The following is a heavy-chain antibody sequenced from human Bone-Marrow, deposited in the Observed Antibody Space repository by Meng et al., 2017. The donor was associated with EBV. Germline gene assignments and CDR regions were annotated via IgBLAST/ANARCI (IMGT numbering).Heavy chain of an antibody. CDR1: GFTLSSYW. CDR3: AKDCFGDKDS. V-gene: IGHV3-74*01. CDR2: INPDGSVI. D-gene: IGHD2-21*01. J-gene: IGHJ4*02. Sequence: VRVMECGVGLVHPGASLILSCAACGFTLSSYWVHWVRQAPGMVLVWVSRINPDGSVIDYAASVKGRFTISRDNAKNTVYLQMNNLRADDTAVYYCAKDCFGDKDSWGQGTLVTVSS.